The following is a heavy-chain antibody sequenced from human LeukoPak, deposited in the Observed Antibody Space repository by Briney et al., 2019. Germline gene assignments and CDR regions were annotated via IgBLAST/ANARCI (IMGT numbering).Heavy chain of an antibody. CDR3: ARALGFGELLLSRWVIYFDY. CDR2: IKQDGSEK. J-gene: IGHJ4*02. V-gene: IGHV3-7*01. Sequence: GGSLRLSCAASGFTFSSYWMSWVRQAPGKGLEWVANIKQDGSEKYYVDSVKGRFTISRDNAKNSLYLQMNSLRAEDTAVYYCARALGFGELLLSRWVIYFDYWGQGTLVTVSS. D-gene: IGHD3-10*01. CDR1: GFTFSSYW.